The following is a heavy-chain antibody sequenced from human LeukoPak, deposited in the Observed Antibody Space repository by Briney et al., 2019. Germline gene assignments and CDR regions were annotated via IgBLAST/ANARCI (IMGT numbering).Heavy chain of an antibody. CDR3: ARGLYTPFDY. V-gene: IGHV3-30-3*01. CDR2: ISYDGSNK. CDR1: GFTFSSYA. D-gene: IGHD4-11*01. J-gene: IGHJ4*02. Sequence: GGSLRLSCAASGFTFSSYAMHWVRQAPGKGLEWVAVISYDGSNKYYADSVKGRFTISRDNSKNTLYLQMNSLRAEDTAVYYCARGLYTPFDYWGQGTLVTVPS.